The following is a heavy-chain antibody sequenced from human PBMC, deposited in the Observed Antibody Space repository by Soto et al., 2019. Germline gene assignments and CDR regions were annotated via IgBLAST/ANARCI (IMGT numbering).Heavy chain of an antibody. CDR2: IYYTGTT. CDR1: GASVNRTGDS. D-gene: IGHD1-1*01. Sequence: SETLSLTCTVSGASVNRTGDSWHWIRQAPGKGLQWLGYIYYTGTTSYNPSLQSRINITIDTSKDQFSLQLQSVTVADTAAYFCARARALFRADDFWGQGIQVTVS. V-gene: IGHV4-30-4*01. J-gene: IGHJ4*02. CDR3: ARARALFRADDF.